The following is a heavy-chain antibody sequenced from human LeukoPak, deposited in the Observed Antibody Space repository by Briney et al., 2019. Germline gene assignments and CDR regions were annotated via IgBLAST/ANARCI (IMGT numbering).Heavy chain of an antibody. V-gene: IGHV3-21*01. CDR3: ARGRSSGWFDY. Sequence: PGGSLRLSCAAPGFTFSSYSMNWVRQAPGKGLEWVSSISSSSSYIYYADSVKGRFTISRDNAKNSLYLKMNSLRAEDTAVYYCARGRSSGWFDYWGQGTLVTVSS. CDR1: GFTFSSYS. CDR2: ISSSSSYI. D-gene: IGHD6-19*01. J-gene: IGHJ4*02.